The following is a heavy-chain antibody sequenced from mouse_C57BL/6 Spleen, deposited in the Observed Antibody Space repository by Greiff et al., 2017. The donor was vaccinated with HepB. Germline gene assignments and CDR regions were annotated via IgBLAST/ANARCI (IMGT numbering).Heavy chain of an antibody. CDR2: ISDGGSYT. V-gene: IGHV5-4*01. J-gene: IGHJ1*03. CDR1: GFTFSSYA. D-gene: IGHD2-3*01. Sequence: EVKLVESGGGLVKPGGSLKLSCAASGFTFSSYAMSWVRQTPEKRLEWVATISDGGSYTYYPDNVKGRCTISRDNAKNNLYLQMSHLKSEDTAMYYCARDRRWLLCVGFDVWGTGTTVTVSS. CDR3: ARDRRWLLCVGFDV.